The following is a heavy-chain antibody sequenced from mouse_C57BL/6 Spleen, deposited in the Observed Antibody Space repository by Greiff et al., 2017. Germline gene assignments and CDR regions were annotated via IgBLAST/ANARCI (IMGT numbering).Heavy chain of an antibody. CDR2: ISYDGSN. Sequence: EVKLMESGPGLVKPSQSLSLTCSVTGYSITSGYYWNWIRQFPGNKLEWMGYISYDGSNNYNPSLKNRISITRDTSKNQFFLKLNSVTTEDTATYYCAREITTVGYFDVWGTGTTVTVSS. CDR3: AREITTVGYFDV. CDR1: GYSITSGYY. J-gene: IGHJ1*03. V-gene: IGHV3-6*01. D-gene: IGHD1-1*01.